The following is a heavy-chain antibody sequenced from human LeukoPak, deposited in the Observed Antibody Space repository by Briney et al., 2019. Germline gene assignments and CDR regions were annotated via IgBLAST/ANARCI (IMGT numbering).Heavy chain of an antibody. Sequence: GGSLRLSCAASGFTFSSYWMSWVRQAPGKGLEWVANIKQDGSEKYYVDSVKGRFTISRDNAKNSLNLQLNSLRAEDTAVYYCARLDSYGFYYFDYWGQGTLVTVSS. CDR1: GFTFSSYW. J-gene: IGHJ4*02. D-gene: IGHD5-18*01. CDR3: ARLDSYGFYYFDY. V-gene: IGHV3-7*01. CDR2: IKQDGSEK.